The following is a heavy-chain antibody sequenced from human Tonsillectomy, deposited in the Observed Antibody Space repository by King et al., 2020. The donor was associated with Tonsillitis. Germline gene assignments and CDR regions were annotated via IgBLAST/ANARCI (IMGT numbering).Heavy chain of an antibody. J-gene: IGHJ4*02. D-gene: IGHD3-22*01. Sequence: QLVQSGPEVKKPGASVKVSCEASGYTFSNYGISWVRQAPGQGLEWMGWISAYNGNTKYAQNLQGRVTMTTDTSTSTAYMELRSLRSDDTAGYYCARDGPTYYFDTSGDPVDYWGQGTLAT. CDR3: ARDGPTYYFDTSGDPVDY. V-gene: IGHV1-18*01. CDR2: ISAYNGNT. CDR1: GYTFSNYG.